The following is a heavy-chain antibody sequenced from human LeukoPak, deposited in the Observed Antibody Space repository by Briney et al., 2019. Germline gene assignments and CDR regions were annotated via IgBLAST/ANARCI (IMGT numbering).Heavy chain of an antibody. Sequence: SETLSLTCTVSGGSISSYYWSWIRQPPGKGLEWIGYIYYSGSTNYNPSLKSRVTISVDTSKNQFSLKLSSVTAADTAVYYCARASYDSSGYCVDYWSQGTLVTVSS. CDR3: ARASYDSSGYCVDY. J-gene: IGHJ4*02. CDR2: IYYSGST. CDR1: GGSISSYY. V-gene: IGHV4-59*12. D-gene: IGHD3-22*01.